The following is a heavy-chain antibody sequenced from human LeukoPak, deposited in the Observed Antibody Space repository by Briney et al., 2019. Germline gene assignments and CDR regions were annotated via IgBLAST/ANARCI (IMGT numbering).Heavy chain of an antibody. J-gene: IGHJ4*02. CDR3: IGSGGWPGY. V-gene: IGHV3-74*01. D-gene: IGHD1-26*01. CDR2: IASDGST. CDR1: GFTFSSYW. Sequence: PGGSLRLSCAASGFTFSSYWMHWVRQAPGKGLVWVSRIASDGSTVYADSVKGRFTISRDNAKDTVCLQMNSLRVEDTAAYYCIGSGGWPGYWGQGTLVTVSS.